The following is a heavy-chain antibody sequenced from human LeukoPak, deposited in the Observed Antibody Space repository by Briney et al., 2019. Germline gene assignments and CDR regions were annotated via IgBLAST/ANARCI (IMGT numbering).Heavy chain of an antibody. CDR3: ARGGYSYGDAFDI. D-gene: IGHD5-18*01. CDR1: EYTFTGYY. CDR2: IDPNTGDS. V-gene: IGHV1-2*02. Sequence: ASVKVSCKASEYTFTGYYIHWVRQAPGQGLEWMGWIDPNTGDSNYVQKFQGRVTMTRDTSISTAYMELSRLRSDDTAVYYCARGGYSYGDAFDIWGQGTMVTVSS. J-gene: IGHJ3*02.